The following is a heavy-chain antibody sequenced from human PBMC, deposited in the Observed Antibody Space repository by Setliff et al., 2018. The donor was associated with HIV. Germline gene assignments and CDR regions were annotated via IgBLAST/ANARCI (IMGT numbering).Heavy chain of an antibody. D-gene: IGHD3-22*01. CDR1: GFTLSTYA. J-gene: IGHJ4*02. CDR2: ISGNGGST. CDR3: ARAGVYYDSSGYCIDY. V-gene: IGHV3-23*01. Sequence: PGGSLRLSCAASGFTLSTYAMIWVRQAPGKGLEWVSGISGNGGSTYYADSMRGRFTISKDISNKTLYLHMNTLRAEDTAVYYCARAGVYYDSSGYCIDYWGQGTLVTVSS.